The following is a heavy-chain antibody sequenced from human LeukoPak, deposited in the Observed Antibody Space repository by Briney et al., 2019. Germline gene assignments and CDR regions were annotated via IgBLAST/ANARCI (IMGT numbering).Heavy chain of an antibody. Sequence: GTLRLSCAASGFPFSSHGMSWVRQAPGKGLEWVSGIIGGAGSTYYADSVKGRFTISGDNSKNTLFLQMNSLRAEDTAVYYCAHGAMYQLDYWGQGTLVIVSS. CDR3: AHGAMYQLDY. CDR2: IIGGAGST. D-gene: IGHD2-2*01. J-gene: IGHJ4*02. V-gene: IGHV3-23*01. CDR1: GFPFSSHG.